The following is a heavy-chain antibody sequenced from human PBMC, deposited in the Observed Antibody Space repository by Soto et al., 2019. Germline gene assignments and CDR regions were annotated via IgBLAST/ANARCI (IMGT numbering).Heavy chain of an antibody. J-gene: IGHJ4*02. D-gene: IGHD5-12*01. CDR2: IKSKTDGGTT. CDR1: GFTFSNSW. CDR3: TTGSYSGYDLRPDY. Sequence: EVQLVESGGGLVQPGGSLRLSCAASGFTFSNSWMNWVRQAPGKGLEWVGRIKSKTDGGTTDYAAPVKGRFTISRDDSKNMLYLQMNSLKTEDTAVYYCTTGSYSGYDLRPDYWGQGTLVTVSS. V-gene: IGHV3-15*07.